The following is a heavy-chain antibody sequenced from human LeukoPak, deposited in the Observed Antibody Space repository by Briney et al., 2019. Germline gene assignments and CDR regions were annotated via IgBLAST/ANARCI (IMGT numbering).Heavy chain of an antibody. V-gene: IGHV3-23*01. J-gene: IGHJ4*02. Sequence: GGSLRLSCATSGFTFSFYAMSWVRQAPGKGLEWVSGIHGGGGSTDYADSVKGRFTISRDNSKNTLYLQMNSLRAEDTALYYCAKDLRTYSRSSRVDYWGQGTQVTVSS. D-gene: IGHD6-6*01. CDR3: AKDLRTYSRSSRVDY. CDR2: IHGGGGST. CDR1: GFTFSFYA.